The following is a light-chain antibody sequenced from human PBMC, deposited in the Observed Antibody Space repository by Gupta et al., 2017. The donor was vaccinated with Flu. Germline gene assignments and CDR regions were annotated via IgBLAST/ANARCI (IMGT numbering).Light chain of an antibody. CDR1: SSDVGRYKY. V-gene: IGLV2-8*01. Sequence: TSSDVGRYKYVSWYQQHPGKAPKLILYEVNKWPSGVPDRFSGSKSGNTASLTVSGLQAEDEADYYCTSSAGNNNWVFGGGTKLTVL. J-gene: IGLJ3*02. CDR2: EVN. CDR3: TSSAGNNNWV.